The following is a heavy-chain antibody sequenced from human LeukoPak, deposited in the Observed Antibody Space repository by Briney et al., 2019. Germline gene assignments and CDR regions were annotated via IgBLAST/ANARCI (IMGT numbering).Heavy chain of an antibody. V-gene: IGHV3-48*03. J-gene: IGHJ6*02. Sequence: PGGSLRLSCAASGFTFSSYAMKWVRQAPGKGLEWVSYISSSGVNVYYADSARGRFTISRDNAKNSLYLQMNSLRAEDTAVYYCARGDRYHGMDVWGQGTTVTVSS. CDR2: ISSSGVNV. CDR3: ARGDRYHGMDV. CDR1: GFTFSSYA.